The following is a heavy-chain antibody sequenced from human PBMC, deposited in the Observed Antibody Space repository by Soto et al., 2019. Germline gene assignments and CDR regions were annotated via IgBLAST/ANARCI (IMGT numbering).Heavy chain of an antibody. CDR3: ARDSRSPFEY. V-gene: IGHV3-7*03. CDR1: GFTFNSYW. CDR2: IKQDGSEI. J-gene: IGHJ4*02. D-gene: IGHD6-6*01. Sequence: GGSLRLSCVASGFTFNSYWMTWVRQAPGRGLEWVANIKQDGSEIYYVDSVKGRFTISRENAKNSLYLQMNSLRAEDTAVYYCARDSRSPFEYWGQGTLVTVSS.